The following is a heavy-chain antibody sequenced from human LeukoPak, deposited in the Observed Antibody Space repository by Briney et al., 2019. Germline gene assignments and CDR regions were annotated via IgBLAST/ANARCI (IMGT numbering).Heavy chain of an antibody. CDR2: INDDGSST. CDR3: AKGGKWDVTPFDY. CDR1: GFTFSSYW. V-gene: IGHV3-74*01. Sequence: PGGSLRLSCAASGFTFSSYWMHWVRQAPGKGLVWVSRINDDGSSTSYADSVKGRFTISRDNSKNTLYLQVNSPRAEDTAVYYCAKGGKWDVTPFDYWGQGTLVTVSS. J-gene: IGHJ4*02. D-gene: IGHD1-26*01.